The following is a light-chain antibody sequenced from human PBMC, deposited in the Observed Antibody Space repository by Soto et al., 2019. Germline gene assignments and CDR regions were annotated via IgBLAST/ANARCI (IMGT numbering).Light chain of an antibody. Sequence: EILMTQSPATLSASPGEISTLSCMASQSVSSVYLALYQQTPGQARRLLIYGASSRATGIPDRFSGSGSGTDFTLTISRLEPEDFAVYYCQQYGSSPTFGGGTKVDIK. J-gene: IGKJ4*01. CDR3: QQYGSSPT. V-gene: IGKV3-20*01. CDR2: GAS. CDR1: QSVSSVY.